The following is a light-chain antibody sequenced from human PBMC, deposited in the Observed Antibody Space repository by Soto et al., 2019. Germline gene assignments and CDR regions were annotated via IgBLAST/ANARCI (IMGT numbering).Light chain of an antibody. CDR2: GAS. V-gene: IGKV3-15*01. CDR1: QSVSSN. Sequence: EIVMTQSPATLSVSPGERATLSCRASQSVSSNLAWYQQKPGQAPRLLIYGASTRATGMPARFSGSGSGTEFTLTISSLQSEDFAVYYCQQYNNWPPPLTFGGGTKVEIK. CDR3: QQYNNWPPPLT. J-gene: IGKJ4*01.